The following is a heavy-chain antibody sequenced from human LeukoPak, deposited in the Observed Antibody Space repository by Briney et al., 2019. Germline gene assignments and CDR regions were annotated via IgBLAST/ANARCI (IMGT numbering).Heavy chain of an antibody. CDR3: ARGGGATLFDY. Sequence: GGSLRLSCAASGFTVSSSYMSWVRQAPGKGLEWVSVIYSGGSTYYADSVKGRFTISRHNSKNTLYLQMNSLRAEDTAVYYCARGGGATLFDYWGQGTLATVSS. J-gene: IGHJ4*02. D-gene: IGHD1-26*01. CDR1: GFTVSSSY. CDR2: IYSGGST. V-gene: IGHV3-53*04.